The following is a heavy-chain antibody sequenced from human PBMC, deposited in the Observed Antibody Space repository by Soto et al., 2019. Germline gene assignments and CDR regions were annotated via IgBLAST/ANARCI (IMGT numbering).Heavy chain of an antibody. Sequence: GGSLRLSCAASGLTFRNFAMSWVRQAPGMGLEWVSSISGGGGGTSYADSVRGRFTISRDNSMNTLYLQMNGLRAEDTATYYCAKVRGPYDAFAFDWSGKGPPVTVSS. D-gene: IGHD3-16*01. CDR1: GLTFRNFA. CDR3: AKVRGPYDAFAFDW. V-gene: IGHV3-23*01. CDR2: ISGGGGGT. J-gene: IGHJ4*02.